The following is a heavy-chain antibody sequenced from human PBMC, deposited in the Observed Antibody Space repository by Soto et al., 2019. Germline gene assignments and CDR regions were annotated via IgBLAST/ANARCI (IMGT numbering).Heavy chain of an antibody. V-gene: IGHV1-69*13. D-gene: IGHD1-26*01. CDR3: ARGGSLAEYFDY. Sequence: SVKVSCKASGGTFSSYAISWVRQAPAQGLEWMGGIIPIFGTANYAQKFQGRVTITADESTSTAYMELSSLRSEDTAVYYCARGGSLAEYFDYWGQGTLVTVSS. J-gene: IGHJ4*02. CDR1: GGTFSSYA. CDR2: IIPIFGTA.